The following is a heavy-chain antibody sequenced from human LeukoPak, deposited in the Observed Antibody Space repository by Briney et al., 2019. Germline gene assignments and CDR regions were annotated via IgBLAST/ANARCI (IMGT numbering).Heavy chain of an antibody. J-gene: IGHJ3*02. V-gene: IGHV4-59*01. CDR2: IYYSGST. CDR1: GGSISSYY. Sequence: SETLSLTCTVSGGSISSYYWSWIRQPPGKGLEWNGYIYYSGSTNYNPSLKSRVTISVDTSKNQFSLKLSSVTAADTAVYYCARGGDFSSGDNYAFDIWGQGKMVTVSS. CDR3: ARGGDFSSGDNYAFDI. D-gene: IGHD3-3*01.